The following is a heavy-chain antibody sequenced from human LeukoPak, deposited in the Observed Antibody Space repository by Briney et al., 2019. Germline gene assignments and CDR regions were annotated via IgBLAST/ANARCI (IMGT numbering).Heavy chain of an antibody. CDR3: ARVGCSSTSCSTNYGMDV. CDR1: GGSISSYY. D-gene: IGHD2-2*02. J-gene: IGHJ6*02. V-gene: IGHV4-59*01. CDR2: IYYSGST. Sequence: SETLSLTCTVSGGSISSYYWSWIRQPPGKGLELIGHIYYSGSTNYNPSLKSRVTISVDTSKNQFSLKVSSVTAADTAVYYCARVGCSSTSCSTNYGMDVWGQGTTVTVSS.